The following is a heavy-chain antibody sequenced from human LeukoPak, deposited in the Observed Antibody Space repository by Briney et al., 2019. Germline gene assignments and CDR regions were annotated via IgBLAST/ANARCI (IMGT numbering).Heavy chain of an antibody. CDR3: ARAYVRDGYNLYYFEY. CDR1: GFTFSSYG. D-gene: IGHD5-24*01. CDR2: IRYDGSNK. J-gene: IGHJ4*02. V-gene: IGHV3-30*02. Sequence: PGGSLRLSCAASGFTFSSYGMHWVRQAPGKGLEWVAFIRYDGSNKYYADSVKGRFTISRDNSKNTLYVQMNSLRAEDTAVYYCARAYVRDGYNLYYFEYWGPGTVVTVSS.